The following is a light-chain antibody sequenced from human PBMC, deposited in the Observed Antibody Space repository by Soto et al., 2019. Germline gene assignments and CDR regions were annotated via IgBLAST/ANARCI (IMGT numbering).Light chain of an antibody. V-gene: IGKV1-39*01. J-gene: IGKJ1*01. Sequence: DIQMTQSPSSLSASVGDRVTLTCRASQTITSYLNWYQQKPGQAPKLLIYKASNLQSGVPSRFSGRGSGTDFTLTISSLQPEDFATYYCQQSYSTPRTFGQGTRVDFK. CDR1: QTITSY. CDR2: KAS. CDR3: QQSYSTPRT.